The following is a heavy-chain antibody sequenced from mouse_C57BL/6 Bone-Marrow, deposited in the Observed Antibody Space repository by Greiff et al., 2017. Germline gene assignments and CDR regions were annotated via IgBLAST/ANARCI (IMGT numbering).Heavy chain of an antibody. CDR2: IHPNSGST. J-gene: IGHJ4*01. CDR3: ARLLPLYYYAMDY. V-gene: IGHV1-64*01. D-gene: IGHD1-1*01. CDR1: GYTFTSYW. Sequence: QVQLQQSGAELVKPGASVKLSCKASGYTFTSYWMHWVKQRPGQGLEWIGMIHPNSGSTNYNEKFKSKATLTVDKSSSTAYMQLSSLTSEDSAVDYCARLLPLYYYAMDYWGQGTSVTVSS.